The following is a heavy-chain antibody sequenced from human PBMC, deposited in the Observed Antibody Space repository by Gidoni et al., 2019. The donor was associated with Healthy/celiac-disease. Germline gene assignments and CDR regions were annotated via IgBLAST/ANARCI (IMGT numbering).Heavy chain of an antibody. Sequence: EVQLVESGGGLVQPGRSLRLSCAASGFTFDDYAMHWVRHAPGKGLEWVSGISWNSGSIGYADSVKGRFTISRDNAKNSLYLQMNSLRAEDTALYYCAKVAPYGDYLGPLDYWGQGTLVTVSS. J-gene: IGHJ4*02. CDR3: AKVAPYGDYLGPLDY. CDR2: ISWNSGSI. D-gene: IGHD4-17*01. V-gene: IGHV3-9*01. CDR1: GFTFDDYA.